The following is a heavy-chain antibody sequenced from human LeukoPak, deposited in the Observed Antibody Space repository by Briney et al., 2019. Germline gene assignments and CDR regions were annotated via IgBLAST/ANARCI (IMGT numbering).Heavy chain of an antibody. J-gene: IGHJ5*01. CDR2: IKPDSGAT. Sequence: ASVKVSCKAPGYTSADFWIHWVRQAPGQGLEWMGWIKPDSGATDYAQTFQGRVTLTRDTSISTAYMELSGLRSDDTAIYYFARGINWFDSWGQGTLVTVSS. CDR1: GYTSADFW. CDR3: ARGINWFDS. D-gene: IGHD3-10*01. V-gene: IGHV1-2*02.